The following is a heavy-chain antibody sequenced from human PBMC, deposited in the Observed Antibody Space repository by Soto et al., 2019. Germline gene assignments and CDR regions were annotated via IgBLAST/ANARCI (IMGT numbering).Heavy chain of an antibody. CDR3: ARVVNDILTGYSYYFDY. D-gene: IGHD3-9*01. V-gene: IGHV3-48*02. J-gene: IGHJ4*02. CDR2: ISSSSSTI. Sequence: GGSLRLSCAASGFTFSSYSMNWVRQAPGKGLEWVSYISSSSSTIYYADSVKGRFTISRDNAKNSLYLQMNSLRDEDTAVYYCARVVNDILTGYSYYFDYWGQGT. CDR1: GFTFSSYS.